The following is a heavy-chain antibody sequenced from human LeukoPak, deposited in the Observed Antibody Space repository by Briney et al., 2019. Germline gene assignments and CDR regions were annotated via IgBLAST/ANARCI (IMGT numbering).Heavy chain of an antibody. J-gene: IGHJ4*02. CDR1: GGSISSYY. D-gene: IGHD1-26*01. V-gene: IGHV4-4*07. CDR3: ARSGGSYYKDFDY. CDR2: FYISGST. Sequence: PSETLSLTCTVSGGSISSYYWSWIRQPAGKGLEWIGGFYISGSTNYNPSLKSRVTMSVDTSKNQFSLKLSSVTAADTAVYYCARSGGSYYKDFDYWGQGTLVTVSS.